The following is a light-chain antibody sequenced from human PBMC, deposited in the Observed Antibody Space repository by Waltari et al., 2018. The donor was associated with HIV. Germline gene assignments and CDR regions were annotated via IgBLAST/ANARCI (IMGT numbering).Light chain of an antibody. CDR2: GAS. CDR1: QSVSSN. Sequence: EIVMIQSPATLSVSPGERATLSCRASQSVSSNLAWYQHSPGQSPRLLIYGASTRATGIPGRFSGSGSGTEFTLTISSLQSEDSAVYYCQQYSDWPPYTFGRGTKLEIE. CDR3: QQYSDWPPYT. V-gene: IGKV3-15*01. J-gene: IGKJ2*01.